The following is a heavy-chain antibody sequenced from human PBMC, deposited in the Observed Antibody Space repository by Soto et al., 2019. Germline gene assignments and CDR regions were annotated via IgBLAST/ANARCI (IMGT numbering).Heavy chain of an antibody. Sequence: QVQLVQSGAEVKKPGSSVKVSCKASGGTFSSYAISWVRQAPGQGLEWMGGIIPIFGTANYAQKFQGRVTISADKSTSTASMELSSLRSEDTAVYYCARVGRDGYTAAGPDIWGQGTMVTVSS. CDR3: ARVGRDGYTAAGPDI. CDR2: IIPIFGTA. J-gene: IGHJ3*02. V-gene: IGHV1-69*14. D-gene: IGHD5-12*01. CDR1: GGTFSSYA.